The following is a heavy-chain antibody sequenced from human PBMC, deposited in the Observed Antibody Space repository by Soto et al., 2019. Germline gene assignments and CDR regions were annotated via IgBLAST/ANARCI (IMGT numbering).Heavy chain of an antibody. Sequence: TSETLSLTCTVSGGSTNSRSDYWGWIRQPPGKWLEWIGSVYYSGSTYDNPSLQSRVTISVDTSRNQFSLKLISVTAADTAVYFCARQPRGPGYGERGLYFDYWGQGTLVTVYS. CDR2: VYYSGST. V-gene: IGHV4-39*01. D-gene: IGHD3-16*01. CDR3: ARQPRGPGYGERGLYFDY. CDR1: GGSTNSRSDY. J-gene: IGHJ4*02.